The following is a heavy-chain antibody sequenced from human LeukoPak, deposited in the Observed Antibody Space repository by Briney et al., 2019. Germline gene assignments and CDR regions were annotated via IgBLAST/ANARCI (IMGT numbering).Heavy chain of an antibody. CDR3: GVGGYYDFWSGPDY. V-gene: IGHV1-8*02. CDR1: GYTFTGYY. CDR2: MNPNSGNT. J-gene: IGHJ4*02. Sequence: ASVKVSCKASGYTFTGYYMHWVRQATGQGLEWMGWMNPNSGNTGYAQKFQGRVTMTRNTSISTAYMELSSLRSEDTAVYYCGVGGYYDFWSGPDYWGQGTLVTVSS. D-gene: IGHD3-3*01.